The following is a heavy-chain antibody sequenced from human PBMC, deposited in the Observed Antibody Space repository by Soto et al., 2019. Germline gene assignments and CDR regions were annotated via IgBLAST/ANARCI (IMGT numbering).Heavy chain of an antibody. Sequence: SETLSLTCTVSGGSISSGDYYWSWIRQPPGKGLEWIGYIYYSGSTYYNPSLKSRVTISVDTSKNQFSLKLSSVTAADTAVYYCARDFADSSFSNGWFDPWGQGTLVTVSS. CDR3: ARDFADSSFSNGWFDP. J-gene: IGHJ5*02. V-gene: IGHV4-30-4*01. D-gene: IGHD3-22*01. CDR2: IYYSGST. CDR1: GGSISSGDYY.